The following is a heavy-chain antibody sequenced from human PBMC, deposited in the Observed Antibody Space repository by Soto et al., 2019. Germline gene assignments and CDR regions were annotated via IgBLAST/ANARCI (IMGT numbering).Heavy chain of an antibody. V-gene: IGHV4-31*03. D-gene: IGHD6-6*01. Sequence: QVQLQESGPGLVKPSQTLSLTCTVSGGSISSGGYYWSWIRQRPGKGLEWIGYIYYSGSTYYNPSLKSRVTISVDTSKNQFSLKLSSVTAADTAVYYCARDYHSSSSRSGYGMDVWGQGTTVTVSS. CDR3: ARDYHSSSSRSGYGMDV. J-gene: IGHJ6*02. CDR2: IYYSGST. CDR1: GGSISSGGYY.